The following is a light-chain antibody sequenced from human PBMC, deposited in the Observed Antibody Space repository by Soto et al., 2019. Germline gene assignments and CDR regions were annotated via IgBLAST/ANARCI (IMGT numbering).Light chain of an antibody. CDR1: QSVSSK. CDR3: QQYNNWPQT. Sequence: EIVMTQSRATLSVAPGERATLSCRASQSVSSKLAWFQQKPGQAPSLLIYGVSTRATGVPVRFSGSGSGTEFTLTSNSLQSEDFAVYYCQQYNNWPQTFGQGTKV. CDR2: GVS. J-gene: IGKJ1*01. V-gene: IGKV3-15*01.